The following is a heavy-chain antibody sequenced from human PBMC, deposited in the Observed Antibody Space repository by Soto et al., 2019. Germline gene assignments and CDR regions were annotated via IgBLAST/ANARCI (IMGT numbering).Heavy chain of an antibody. CDR3: ARGRGXMVRGVNPFHYYYGMDV. CDR2: INHSGST. D-gene: IGHD3-10*01. CDR1: GGSFSCYY. J-gene: IGHJ6*02. Sequence: PSETLSLTCAVYGGSFSCYYWSWIRQPPGKGLEWIGEINHSGSTNYNPSLKSRVTISVDTSKNQFSLKLSSVTAADTAVYYCARGRGXMVRGVNPFHYYYGMDVWGQGTTVTVSS. V-gene: IGHV4-34*01.